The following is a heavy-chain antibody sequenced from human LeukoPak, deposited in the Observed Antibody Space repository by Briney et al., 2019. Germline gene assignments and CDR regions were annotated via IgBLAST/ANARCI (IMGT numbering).Heavy chain of an antibody. V-gene: IGHV1-69*13. D-gene: IGHD2-15*01. CDR1: GGTFSSYA. J-gene: IGHJ6*02. Sequence: SVKVSCKASGGTFSSYAISWVRQAPGQGLEWMGGIIPIFGTANYAQKFQGRVTITADESTSTAYMELSSLRSEDTAAYYCGLVVAATPRGIYYYGMDVWGQGTTVTVSS. CDR3: GLVVAATPRGIYYYGMDV. CDR2: IIPIFGTA.